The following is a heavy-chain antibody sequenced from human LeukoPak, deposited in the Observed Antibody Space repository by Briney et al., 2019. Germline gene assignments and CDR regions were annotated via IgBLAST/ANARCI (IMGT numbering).Heavy chain of an antibody. Sequence: GGSLRLSCAASGFTVSNNYMSWVRQAPGKGLEWVSETHSHGSASYADSVKGRFTNSRDNSKNTLYLQMNSRRAEDTAVYYCAFSGNWGQGTLVTVSS. J-gene: IGHJ4*02. CDR3: AFSGN. D-gene: IGHD5-12*01. CDR1: GFTVSNNY. V-gene: IGHV3-66*01. CDR2: THSHGSA.